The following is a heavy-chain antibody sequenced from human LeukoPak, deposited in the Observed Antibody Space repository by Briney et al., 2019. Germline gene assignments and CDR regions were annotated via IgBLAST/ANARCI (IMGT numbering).Heavy chain of an antibody. D-gene: IGHD1-26*01. Sequence: GGSLRLSCAASGFSFSSYSLNWVRQAPGKGLEWVGRTRNKANSYTTEYAASVKGRFTISRDDSKNSLYLQMNSLKTEDTAVYYCARDLAVGATHYYYYMDVWGKGTTVTVSS. CDR2: TRNKANSYTT. V-gene: IGHV3-72*01. J-gene: IGHJ6*03. CDR1: GFSFSSYS. CDR3: ARDLAVGATHYYYYMDV.